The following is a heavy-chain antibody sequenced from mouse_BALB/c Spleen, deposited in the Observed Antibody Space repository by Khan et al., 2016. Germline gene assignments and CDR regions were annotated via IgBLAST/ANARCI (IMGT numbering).Heavy chain of an antibody. D-gene: IGHD2-3*01. Sequence: QVQLKQSGPELVKPGASVKMSCKASGYTITDYVITWVKQRTGQGLEWIGEIFPGSGSTYYHEKFKGKATLTADKSSNTVYMQVSSLTSEDSEVYVCARGLYDGYFWGQGTALTVSS. CDR1: GYTITDYV. J-gene: IGHJ2*01. CDR3: ARGLYDGYF. V-gene: IGHV1-77*01. CDR2: IFPGSGST.